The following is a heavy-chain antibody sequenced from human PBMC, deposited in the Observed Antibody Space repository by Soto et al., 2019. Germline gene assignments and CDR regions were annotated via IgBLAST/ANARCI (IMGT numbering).Heavy chain of an antibody. D-gene: IGHD6-13*01. J-gene: IGHJ6*02. CDR1: GFTFSSYA. Sequence: EVQLLESGGGLVQPGGSLILSCAASGFTFSSYAMSWVRQAPGKGLEWVSAISGSGGSTYYADSVKGRFTISRDNSKNTMYLQMNSLRAEDTAVYYCAKIYSSSWYPIYYYGMDVWGQGTTVTDSS. CDR2: ISGSGGST. CDR3: AKIYSSSWYPIYYYGMDV. V-gene: IGHV3-23*01.